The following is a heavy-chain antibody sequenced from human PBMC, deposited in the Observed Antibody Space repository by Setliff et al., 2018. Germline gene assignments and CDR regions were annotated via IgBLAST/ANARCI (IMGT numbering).Heavy chain of an antibody. D-gene: IGHD1-26*01. V-gene: IGHV1-18*01. CDR1: GYTFTSYG. Sequence: ASVKVSCKASGYTFTSYGISWVRQAPGQGLEWMGWISAYIGNTNYAQKLQGRVTMTTDTSTSTAYMELRSLRSDDTAVYYCARTLPTYCRDGPCKVGALDIWGQGTMVTVSS. J-gene: IGHJ3*02. CDR3: ARTLPTYCRDGPCKVGALDI. CDR2: ISAYIGNT.